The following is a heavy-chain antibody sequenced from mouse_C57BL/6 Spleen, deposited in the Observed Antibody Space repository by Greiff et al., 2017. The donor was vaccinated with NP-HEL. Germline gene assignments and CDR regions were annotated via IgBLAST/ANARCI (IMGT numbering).Heavy chain of an antibody. D-gene: IGHD2-4*01. CDR2: INYDGSST. J-gene: IGHJ1*03. CDR1: GFTFSDYY. CDR3: ARDQDYDGYFDV. Sequence: EVMLVESEGGLVQPGSSMKLSCTASGFTFSDYYMAWVRQVPEKGLEWVANINYDGSSTYYLDSLKSRFIISRDNAKNILYLQMSSLKSEDTATYYCARDQDYDGYFDVWGTGTTVTVSS. V-gene: IGHV5-16*01.